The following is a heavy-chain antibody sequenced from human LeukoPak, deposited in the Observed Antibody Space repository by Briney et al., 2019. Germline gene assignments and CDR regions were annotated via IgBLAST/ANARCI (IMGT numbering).Heavy chain of an antibody. V-gene: IGHV3-21*01. D-gene: IGHD5-18*01. CDR3: ARALSYSYGSMDF. Sequence: GSLRLSCAASGFTFSSYSMNWVRQAPGKGLEWVSSISSGSKYIYNADSVKGRFTISRDNAKNSLYLQVNSLRAEDTAVYYCARALSYSYGSMDFWGQGTLVIVSS. J-gene: IGHJ4*02. CDR2: ISSGSKYI. CDR1: GFTFSSYS.